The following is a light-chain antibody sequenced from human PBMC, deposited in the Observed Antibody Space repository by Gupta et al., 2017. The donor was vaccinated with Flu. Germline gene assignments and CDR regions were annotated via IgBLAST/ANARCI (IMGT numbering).Light chain of an antibody. CDR2: SNN. CDR1: SSNIGSNT. V-gene: IGLV1-44*01. J-gene: IGLJ3*02. Sequence: QSVLTQPPSASGTPGQRFTIPCSGSSSNIGSNTVTWYQQRPGTAPKFLIYSNNQRHSGVPDRFSGSKSGTSASLAISGLQSKDEADYYCAAWDDILNGWVFGGGTKLTVL. CDR3: AAWDDILNGWV.